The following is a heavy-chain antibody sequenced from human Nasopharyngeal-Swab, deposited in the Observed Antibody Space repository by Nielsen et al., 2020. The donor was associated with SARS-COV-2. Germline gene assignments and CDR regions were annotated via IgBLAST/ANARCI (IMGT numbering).Heavy chain of an antibody. CDR1: GYTLTELS. CDR2: FDPEDGET. J-gene: IGHJ6*02. V-gene: IGHV1-24*01. D-gene: IGHD6-13*01. Sequence: ASVKVSCKVSGYTLTELSMHWVRQAPGKGLEWMGGFDPEDGETIYAQKFQGRVTMTEDTSTDTAYMELSSLRSEDTAVYYCARVQQLVSPYYYYGMDVWGQGTTVTVSS. CDR3: ARVQQLVSPYYYYGMDV.